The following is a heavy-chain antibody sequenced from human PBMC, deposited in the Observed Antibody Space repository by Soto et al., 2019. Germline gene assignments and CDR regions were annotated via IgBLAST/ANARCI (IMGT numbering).Heavy chain of an antibody. Sequence: SVTVACKASGDTFSSYAISWVRQAPGQGLEWMGGIIPIFVTSNYAQKFQGRVTITADESTSTAYMELSSLRSEDTAVYYCARHLIVGATPYYYYGMDVWGQGTTVTVSS. D-gene: IGHD1-26*01. CDR1: GDTFSSYA. CDR3: ARHLIVGATPYYYYGMDV. CDR2: IIPIFVTS. V-gene: IGHV1-69*13. J-gene: IGHJ6*02.